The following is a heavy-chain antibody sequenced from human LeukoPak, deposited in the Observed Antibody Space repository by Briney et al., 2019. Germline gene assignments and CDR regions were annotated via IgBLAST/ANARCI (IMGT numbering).Heavy chain of an antibody. CDR2: IRYDGSNK. Sequence: PGGSLRLSCAASGFTFSSYGMHWVRQAPGKGLEWEAFIRYDGSNKYYADSVMGRFTISRDNSKNTLYLQMNSLRAEDTAVYYCAKDHGSSTIVVVITYYFDYWGQGTLVTVSS. CDR3: AKDHGSSTIVVVITYYFDY. D-gene: IGHD3-22*01. J-gene: IGHJ4*02. V-gene: IGHV3-30*02. CDR1: GFTFSSYG.